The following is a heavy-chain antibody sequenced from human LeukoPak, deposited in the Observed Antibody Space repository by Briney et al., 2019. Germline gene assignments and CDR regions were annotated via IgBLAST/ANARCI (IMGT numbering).Heavy chain of an antibody. D-gene: IGHD6-19*01. CDR2: IKQDGSEK. CDR1: GFTFSSYW. V-gene: IGHV3-7*01. CDR3: ARAKSSGWAGDAFDI. J-gene: IGHJ3*02. Sequence: GGSLRLSCAASGFTFSSYWMSWVRQAPGKGLEWVANIKQDGSEKYYVDSVKGRFTISRDNAKNSLYPQMNSLRAEDTAVYYCARAKSSGWAGDAFDIWGQGTMVTVSS.